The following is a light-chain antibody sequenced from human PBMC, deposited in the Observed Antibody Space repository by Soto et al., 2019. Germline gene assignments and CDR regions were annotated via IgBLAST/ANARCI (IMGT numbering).Light chain of an antibody. Sequence: EIVLTQSPGTLSLSPGERATLSCRASQSVSSSYLAWYQQKPGQAPRLLIYGASSRATGIPDRFSGSGSGTDFILTISRLEPEDFAVYYCQQYGSSPTFGQGTKLEIK. V-gene: IGKV3-20*01. CDR1: QSVSSSY. J-gene: IGKJ2*01. CDR3: QQYGSSPT. CDR2: GAS.